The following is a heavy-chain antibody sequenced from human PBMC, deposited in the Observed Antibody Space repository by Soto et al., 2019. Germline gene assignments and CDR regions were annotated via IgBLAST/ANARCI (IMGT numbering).Heavy chain of an antibody. CDR3: ARGLTTVTTVRYFDY. J-gene: IGHJ4*02. CDR1: GGSFSGYY. V-gene: IGHV4-34*01. D-gene: IGHD4-17*01. Sequence: QVQLQQWGAGLLKPSETLSLTCAVYGGSFSGYYWSWIRQPPGKGLEWIGEINHSGSTNYNPSLKSRLTISGYTSKNQFSLKLSSVTAADTAVYYCARGLTTVTTVRYFDYWGQGTLVTVSS. CDR2: INHSGST.